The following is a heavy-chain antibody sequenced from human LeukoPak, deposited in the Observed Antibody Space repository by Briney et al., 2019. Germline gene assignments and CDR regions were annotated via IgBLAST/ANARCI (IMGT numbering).Heavy chain of an antibody. D-gene: IGHD6-13*01. V-gene: IGHV5-51*01. Sequence: GESLKISCKGSGYSFTSYWIGWVRQMPGKGLEWMGIIYPGDSDTRYSPSFQGQVTISADKSISTAYLQWSSLKASDTAMYYCARRLAAAGGTYYFDYWGQETLVTVSS. CDR3: ARRLAAAGGTYYFDY. CDR1: GYSFTSYW. CDR2: IYPGDSDT. J-gene: IGHJ4*02.